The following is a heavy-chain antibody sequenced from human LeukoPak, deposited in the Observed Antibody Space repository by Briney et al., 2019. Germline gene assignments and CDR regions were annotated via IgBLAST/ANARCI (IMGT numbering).Heavy chain of an antibody. CDR1: GFTFSSYG. J-gene: IGHJ6*03. V-gene: IGHV3-30*02. Sequence: GGSLRLSCAASGFTFSSYGMHWVRQAPGKGLEWVAFIRYDGSNKYYADSVKGRFTISRDNSKNTLYLQMNSLRAEDTAVYYCAKVYYYGSGTGDYYYYYYYMDVWGKGTTVTISS. CDR3: AKVYYYGSGTGDYYYYYYYMDV. D-gene: IGHD3-10*01. CDR2: IRYDGSNK.